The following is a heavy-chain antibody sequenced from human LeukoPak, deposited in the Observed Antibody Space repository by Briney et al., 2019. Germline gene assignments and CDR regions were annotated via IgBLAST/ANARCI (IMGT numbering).Heavy chain of an antibody. J-gene: IGHJ4*02. Sequence: SETLSLTCTVSGGSISSYYWSWIRQPPGKGLEWIGYIYYSGSTNYSPSLKSRVTISVDTSKNQFSLKLSSVTAADTAVYYCARQGYSAYEILDYWGQGTLVTVSS. CDR2: IYYSGST. CDR1: GGSISSYY. CDR3: ARQGYSAYEILDY. D-gene: IGHD5-12*01. V-gene: IGHV4-59*08.